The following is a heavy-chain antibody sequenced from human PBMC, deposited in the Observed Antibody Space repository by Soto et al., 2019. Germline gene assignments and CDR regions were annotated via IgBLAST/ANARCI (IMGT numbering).Heavy chain of an antibody. D-gene: IGHD6-19*01. CDR1: GYTFSGFY. J-gene: IGHJ4*02. CDR2: INPNCGGT. CDR3: ASAAVTGTAGLDF. Sequence: ASVKVSCKASGYTFSGFYMHWVRQAPGQGLEWMGWINPNCGGTKSAEKFQGRVTMTRDTSISTAYMELSRLTSDDTAVYYCASAAVTGTAGLDFWGQGTQVTVSS. V-gene: IGHV1-2*02.